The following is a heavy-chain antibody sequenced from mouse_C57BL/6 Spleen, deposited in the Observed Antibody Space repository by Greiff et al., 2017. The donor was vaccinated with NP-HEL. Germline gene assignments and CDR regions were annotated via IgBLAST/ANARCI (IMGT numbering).Heavy chain of an antibody. CDR2: ILPGSGST. D-gene: IGHD2-4*01. V-gene: IGHV1-9*01. Sequence: VQLQQSGAELMKPGASVKLSCKATGYTFTGYWIEWVKQRPGHGLEWIGEILPGSGSTNYNEKCKGKATFTADTSSNTAYMQLSRLTTDDSAIYYCARCDYPYYYAMDYWGQGTSVTVSS. CDR3: ARCDYPYYYAMDY. J-gene: IGHJ4*01. CDR1: GYTFTGYW.